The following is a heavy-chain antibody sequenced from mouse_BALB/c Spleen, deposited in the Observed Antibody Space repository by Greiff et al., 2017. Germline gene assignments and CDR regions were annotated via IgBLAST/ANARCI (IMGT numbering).Heavy chain of an antibody. Sequence: EVKLVESGGGLVQPKGSLKLSCAASGFTFNTYAMNWVRQAPGKGLEWVARIRSKSNNYATYYADSVKDRFTISRDDSQSMLYLQMNNLKTEDTAMYYCVRGGDYDRFAYWGQGTLVTVSA. J-gene: IGHJ3*01. CDR1: GFTFNTYA. D-gene: IGHD2-4*01. CDR2: IRSKSNNYAT. V-gene: IGHV10-1*02. CDR3: VRGGDYDRFAY.